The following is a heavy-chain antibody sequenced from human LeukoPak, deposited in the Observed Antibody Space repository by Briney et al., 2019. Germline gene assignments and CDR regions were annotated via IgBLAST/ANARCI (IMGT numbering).Heavy chain of an antibody. CDR3: ARLINRSSWYGRNYYYGMDV. CDR1: GGSISSSSYY. CDR2: IYYSGST. Sequence: SETLSLTCTVSGGSISSSSYYWGWIRQPPGKGLEWIGIIYYSGSTYYNPSLKSRVTISVDTSKNQFSLKLSSVTAADTAVYYCARLINRSSWYGRNYYYGMDVWGQGTTVTVSS. J-gene: IGHJ6*02. D-gene: IGHD6-13*01. V-gene: IGHV4-39*07.